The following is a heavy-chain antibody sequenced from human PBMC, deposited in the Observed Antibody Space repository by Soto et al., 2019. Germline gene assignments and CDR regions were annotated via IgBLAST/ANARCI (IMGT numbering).Heavy chain of an antibody. CDR1: GYTFTSYY. Sequence: QVQLVQSGAEVKKPGASVKVSCQASGYTFTSYYMHWVRQAPGQGLEWMGIINPSGGSTSYAQNFQGRVTVTRATSTSTVYMERSSLRSDDTAVYYCARPHYSGTSFEVGYFWGQGTLVTVSS. D-gene: IGHD1-26*01. CDR2: INPSGGST. V-gene: IGHV1-46*03. CDR3: ARPHYSGTSFEVGYF. J-gene: IGHJ4*02.